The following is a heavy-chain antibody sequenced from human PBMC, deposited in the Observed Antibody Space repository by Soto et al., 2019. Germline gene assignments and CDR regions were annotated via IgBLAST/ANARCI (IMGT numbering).Heavy chain of an antibody. V-gene: IGHV1-18*01. D-gene: IGHD6-13*01. Sequence: GASVKVSCKASGYTFTSYGISWVRQAPGQGLEWMGWISAYSGNTNYAQKLQGRVTMTTDTSTSTAYMELRSLRSDDTAVYYCARGMIRIAAAGTFDYWGQGTLVTSPQ. CDR1: GYTFTSYG. J-gene: IGHJ4*02. CDR3: ARGMIRIAAAGTFDY. CDR2: ISAYSGNT.